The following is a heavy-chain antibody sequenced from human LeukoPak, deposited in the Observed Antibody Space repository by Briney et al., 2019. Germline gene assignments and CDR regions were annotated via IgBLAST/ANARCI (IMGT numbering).Heavy chain of an antibody. J-gene: IGHJ3*02. CDR1: GFTFSSYG. V-gene: IGHV3-74*01. Sequence: GGSLRLSCAASGFTFSSYGMHWVRQAPGRGLVWVSRINTDGTRTNYADSVKGRFTISRDNAENTLYLQMNSLRAEDTAVYYCVREEEGDAFDIWGQGTMVTVSS. CDR3: VREEEGDAFDI. CDR2: INTDGTRT.